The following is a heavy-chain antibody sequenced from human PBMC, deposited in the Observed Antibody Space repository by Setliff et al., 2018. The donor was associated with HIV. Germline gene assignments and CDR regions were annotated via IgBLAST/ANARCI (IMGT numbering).Heavy chain of an antibody. CDR2: ISWNSGSI. V-gene: IGHV3-9*01. CDR3: AKDIYGGHFYYFDY. D-gene: IGHD4-17*01. J-gene: IGHJ4*02. Sequence: GGSLRLSCAASGFTFSSYGMHWVRQAPGKGLEWVSGISWNSGSIGCADSVKGRFTISRDNSKNSLYLQMNNLRGEDTALYYCAKDIYGGHFYYFDYWGQGTLVTVSS. CDR1: GFTFSSYG.